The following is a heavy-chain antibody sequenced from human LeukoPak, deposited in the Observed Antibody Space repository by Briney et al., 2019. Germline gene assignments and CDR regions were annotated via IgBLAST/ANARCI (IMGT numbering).Heavy chain of an antibody. Sequence: SETLSLTCTVSGGSISSGSYYWSWIRQPAGKGLEWIGRIYTSGSTNYNPSLKSRVTISVDTSKNQFSLKLSSVTAADTAVYYCARDPSSPSIAVAGTLDPWGQGTLVTVSS. D-gene: IGHD6-19*01. CDR1: GGSISSGSYY. CDR2: IYTSGST. V-gene: IGHV4-61*02. J-gene: IGHJ5*02. CDR3: ARDPSSPSIAVAGTLDP.